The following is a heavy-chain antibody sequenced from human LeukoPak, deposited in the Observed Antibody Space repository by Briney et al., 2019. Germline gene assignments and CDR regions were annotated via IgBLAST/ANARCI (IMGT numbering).Heavy chain of an antibody. V-gene: IGHV3-7*01. CDR3: VTFKYLPTMMSL. CDR2: IREDGGER. J-gene: IGHJ4*02. Sequence: GGSLRLSCAASGFTFSNYWMHWVRQAPGKGLEWVANIREDGGERNYVDSVKGRFTISRDNAGNSLSLQMNGLRVEDTAVYYCVTFKYLPTMMSLWGRGTLVTVSS. CDR1: GFTFSNYW. D-gene: IGHD1/OR15-1a*01.